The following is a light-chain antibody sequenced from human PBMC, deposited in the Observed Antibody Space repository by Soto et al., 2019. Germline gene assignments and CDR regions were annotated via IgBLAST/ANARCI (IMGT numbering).Light chain of an antibody. CDR1: QSVSASY. CDR2: GAS. J-gene: IGKJ4*01. Sequence: EIVLTQSPGILSLSPGERGTLSCRASQSVSASYLAWYQQKPGQAPRLLIYGASSRATGTPDRFSGSGSGTQFTLTISRLEPEDFAVYYCQQYGSSPLTFGGGTKVDIK. V-gene: IGKV3-20*01. CDR3: QQYGSSPLT.